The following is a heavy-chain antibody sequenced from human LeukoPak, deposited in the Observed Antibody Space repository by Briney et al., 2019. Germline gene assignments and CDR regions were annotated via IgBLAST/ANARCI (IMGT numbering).Heavy chain of an antibody. CDR2: IFHSGST. D-gene: IGHD2-2*01. Sequence: SETLSLTCAVSGASISSGGYSWSGSRQPPGKGREGMGNIFHSGSTYSNPSLKSRVTISVDRSNNQFSLKLPSVTAADTAVYYCARGSLYCSSTSCYDYWGQGTLVTVSS. J-gene: IGHJ4*02. CDR3: ARGSLYCSSTSCYDY. CDR1: GASISSGGYS. V-gene: IGHV4-30-2*01.